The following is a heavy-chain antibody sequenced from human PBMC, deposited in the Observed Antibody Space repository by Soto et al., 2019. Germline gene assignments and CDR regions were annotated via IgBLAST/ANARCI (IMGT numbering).Heavy chain of an antibody. J-gene: IGHJ4*02. V-gene: IGHV4-31*03. Sequence: QVQLQESGPGLVKPSQTLSLTCTVSGGSISSGGYYWSWIRQRPGKGLEWIGYIYYSGSTYYNPSLKSRVTISADTSKNQFSLNLSSVTAADTAMYYCAREQGDAVFGVLIGLTVDYWSQGTQVTVSS. D-gene: IGHD3-3*01. CDR1: GGSISSGGYY. CDR2: IYYSGST. CDR3: AREQGDAVFGVLIGLTVDY.